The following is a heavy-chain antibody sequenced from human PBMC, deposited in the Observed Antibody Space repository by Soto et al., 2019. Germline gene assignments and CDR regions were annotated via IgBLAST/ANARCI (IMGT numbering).Heavy chain of an antibody. J-gene: IGHJ5*02. V-gene: IGHV4-34*02. CDR3: ARGINRYGTTRFDP. CDR1: VGCFSADY. Sequence: QMQLQQWGAGLLKPSETLSLTCAVYVGCFSADYCTWISQSPGQGLEWIVEINHSGRNNYNPSLKSRVTMSVYTSKNQFSLILTSVTAADTAVYYCARGINRYGTTRFDPWGQGTLVTVSS. CDR2: INHSGRN. D-gene: IGHD4-17*01.